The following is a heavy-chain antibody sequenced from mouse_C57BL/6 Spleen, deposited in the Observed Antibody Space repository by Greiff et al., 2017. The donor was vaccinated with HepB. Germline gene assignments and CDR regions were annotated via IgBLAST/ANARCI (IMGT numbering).Heavy chain of an antibody. V-gene: IGHV1-55*01. Sequence: VQLQQPGAELVKPGASVKMSCKASGYTFTSYWITWVKQRPGQGLEWIGDIYPGSGSTNYNEKFKSKATLTVDTSSSTAYMQLSSLTSEDSAVYYCARYFEGYHYAMDYWGKGTSVTVSS. D-gene: IGHD2-3*01. CDR3: ARYFEGYHYAMDY. CDR2: IYPGSGST. CDR1: GYTFTSYW. J-gene: IGHJ4*01.